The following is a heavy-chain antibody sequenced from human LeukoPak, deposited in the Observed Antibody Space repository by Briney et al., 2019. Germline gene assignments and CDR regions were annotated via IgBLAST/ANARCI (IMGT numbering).Heavy chain of an antibody. J-gene: IGHJ4*02. D-gene: IGHD4-17*01. CDR1: GFTFDDYA. CDR2: ISWNSGSI. V-gene: IGHV3-9*01. Sequence: SGGSLRLSCAASGFTFDDYAMHWVRQAPGKGLEWVSGISWNSGSIGYADSVKGRFTISRDNAKNSLYLQMNSLRPEDTALYYCVADRHGDAEYWGQGTLVTVSS. CDR3: VADRHGDAEY.